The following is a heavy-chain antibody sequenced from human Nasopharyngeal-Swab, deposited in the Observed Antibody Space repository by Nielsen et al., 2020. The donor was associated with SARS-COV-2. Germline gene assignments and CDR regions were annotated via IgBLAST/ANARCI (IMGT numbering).Heavy chain of an antibody. CDR1: GFTFSSYS. CDR3: ARVEMATITTSYYYYYGMDV. D-gene: IGHD5-24*01. V-gene: IGHV3-21*01. CDR2: ISSSSSYI. J-gene: IGHJ6*02. Sequence: GESLKISCAASGFTFSSYSMNWVRQAPGKGLEWVSSISSSSSYIYYADSVKGRFTISRDNAKNSLYLQMNSLRAEDTAVYYCARVEMATITTSYYYYYGMDVWGQGTTVTVS.